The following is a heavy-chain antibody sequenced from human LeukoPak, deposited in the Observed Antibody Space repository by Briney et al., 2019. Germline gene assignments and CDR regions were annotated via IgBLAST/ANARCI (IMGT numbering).Heavy chain of an antibody. V-gene: IGHV1-8*01. Sequence: ASVKASCKASGYTFTSYDINWVRQATGQGLEWMGWMNPNSGNTGYAQKFQGRVTMTRNTSISTAYMELSSLRSEDTAVYYCARGSRICSGGSCYSPADYWGQGTLVTVSS. J-gene: IGHJ4*02. CDR2: MNPNSGNT. CDR3: ARGSRICSGGSCYSPADY. CDR1: GYTFTSYD. D-gene: IGHD2-15*01.